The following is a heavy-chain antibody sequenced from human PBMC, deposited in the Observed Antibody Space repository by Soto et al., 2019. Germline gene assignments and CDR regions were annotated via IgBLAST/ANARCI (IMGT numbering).Heavy chain of an antibody. CDR3: AKGTYSKGFDP. CDR2: ISRCCGTT. V-gene: IGHV3-23*01. D-gene: IGHD4-4*01. J-gene: IGHJ5*02. CDR1: GFTFSTYS. Sequence: GGSLRLSCAASGFTFSTYSMNWVRQAPGKGLEWVSYISRCCGTTYYADSVKGRFTISIDNSKNTLYLQVNSLRSEDTAVYYCAKGTYSKGFDPWGQGTLVTVSS.